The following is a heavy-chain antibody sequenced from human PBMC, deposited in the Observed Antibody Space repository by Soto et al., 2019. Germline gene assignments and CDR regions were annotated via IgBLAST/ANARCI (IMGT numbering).Heavy chain of an antibody. CDR1: GYSFTSYW. V-gene: IGHV5-10-1*01. J-gene: IGHJ4*02. D-gene: IGHD2-2*01. CDR3: ARTYCSSTSCYPKLFDY. Sequence: RGESLKISCKGSGYSFTSYWIIWVLHMPGKCLDCIGKIDPIYSYTKYSPSFEGHFTISADNSIITSYLHCIILKASYTAIYYFARTYCSSTSCYPKLFDYWGQGTLVTVSS. CDR2: IDPIYSYT.